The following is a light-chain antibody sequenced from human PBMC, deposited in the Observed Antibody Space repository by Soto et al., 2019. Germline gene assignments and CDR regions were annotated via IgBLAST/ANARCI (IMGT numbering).Light chain of an antibody. CDR1: QTISSW. J-gene: IGKJ2*03. V-gene: IGKV1-5*03. Sequence: DIQMTQSPSTLPASVGDRVTITCRASQTISSWLAWYQQKPGKAPKLLIYKASSLQSGVPSRFSGSGSGTDFTLTISSLQPDDFGTYYCQQYTTYYSFGQGTKVEIK. CDR3: QQYTTYYS. CDR2: KAS.